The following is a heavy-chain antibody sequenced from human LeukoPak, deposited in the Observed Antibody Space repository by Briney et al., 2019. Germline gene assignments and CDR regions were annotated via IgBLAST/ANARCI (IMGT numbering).Heavy chain of an antibody. V-gene: IGHV5-51*01. D-gene: IGHD6-13*01. CDR2: IYPGDSDT. CDR1: GYSFTSYW. Sequence: GESLKISCKGSGYSFTSYWIGRGRQMPGKGLEWMGIIYPGDSDTRYSPSFQGQVTISADKSISTAYLQWSSLKASDTAMYYCARSEEVAAAGTHWYGWFDPWGQGTLVTVSS. J-gene: IGHJ5*02. CDR3: ARSEEVAAAGTHWYGWFDP.